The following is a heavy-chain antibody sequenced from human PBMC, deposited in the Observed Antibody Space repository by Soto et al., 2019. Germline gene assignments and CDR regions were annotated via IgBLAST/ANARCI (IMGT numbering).Heavy chain of an antibody. J-gene: IGHJ3*01. CDR3: VKEGSGWYSRGCFDF. CDR2: ISDSGGST. Sequence: GGSLRLSCAASGLTFSNFAMNWVRQAPGKGLEWVSNISDSGGSTYYADSVKGRFTISRDNSKNTLYLQMNSLRGRDTAIYYCVKEGSGWYSRGCFDFWDRGTMVTV. D-gene: IGHD6-19*01. CDR1: GLTFSNFA. V-gene: IGHV3-23*01.